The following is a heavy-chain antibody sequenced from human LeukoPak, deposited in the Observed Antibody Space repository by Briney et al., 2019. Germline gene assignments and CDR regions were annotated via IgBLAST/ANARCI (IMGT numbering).Heavy chain of an antibody. V-gene: IGHV4-38-2*02. Sequence: SETLSLTCTVSGYSISSGYYWGWIRQPPGKGLEWIGSIYHSGSTYYSPSLKSRVTISVDTSKNQFSLKLSSVTAADTAVYYCARVTRFLEWPNWFDPWGQGTLVTVSS. J-gene: IGHJ5*02. CDR3: ARVTRFLEWPNWFDP. CDR2: IYHSGST. D-gene: IGHD3-3*01. CDR1: GYSISSGYY.